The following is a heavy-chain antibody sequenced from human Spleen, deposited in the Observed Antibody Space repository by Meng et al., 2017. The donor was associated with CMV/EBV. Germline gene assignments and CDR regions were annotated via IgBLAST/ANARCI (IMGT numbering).Heavy chain of an antibody. CDR2: INQDGSEK. V-gene: IGHV3-7*03. J-gene: IGHJ4*02. Sequence: GESLKISCAASGFHFSTYWMSWVRQAPGKALEWVANINQDGSEKNYVASVKGRFTISRDNSRNSVFLLMDSLRAEDTAFYYCARDALSSGGDYWGQGALVTVSS. CDR3: ARDALSSGGDY. D-gene: IGHD6-19*01. CDR1: GFHFSTYW.